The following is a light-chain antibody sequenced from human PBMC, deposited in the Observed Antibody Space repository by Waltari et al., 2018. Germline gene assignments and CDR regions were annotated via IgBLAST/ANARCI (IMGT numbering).Light chain of an antibody. Sequence: ASQDISDYLYSYQQQTGTAPQLLIYDASTLETGVPSRFSGSGSATDFTFIISSLQPEDIATYYYQQYDILPPWTFGQGTKVEIK. CDR2: DAS. CDR3: QQYDILPPWT. V-gene: IGKV1-33*01. J-gene: IGKJ1*01. CDR1: QDISDY.